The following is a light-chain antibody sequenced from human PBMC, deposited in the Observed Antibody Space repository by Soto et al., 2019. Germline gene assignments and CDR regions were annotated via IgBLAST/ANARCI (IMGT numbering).Light chain of an antibody. V-gene: IGKV3-15*01. J-gene: IGKJ2*03. CDR2: GAS. CDR1: QSVSSN. Sequence: EIVMTQSPATLSVSPGERATLSCRASQSVSSNLAWYQQKPGQAPRLLIDGASTRATGIPARFSGSGSGTEFTLTISSLQSEDFAVYYCQQYNNWPGFGQGTKLEIK. CDR3: QQYNNWPG.